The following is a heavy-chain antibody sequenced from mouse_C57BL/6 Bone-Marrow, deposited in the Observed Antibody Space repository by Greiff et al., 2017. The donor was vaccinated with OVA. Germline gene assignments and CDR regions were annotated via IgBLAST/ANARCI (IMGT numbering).Heavy chain of an antibody. D-gene: IGHD3-2*01. Sequence: EVQRVESGGGLVQSGRSLRLSCATSGFTFSDFYMEWVRQAPGKGLEWIAASRNKANDYTTEYSASVKGRFIVSRDTSQSILYLQMNALRAEDTAIYYCARDADSPYYAMDYWGQGTSVTVSS. CDR1: GFTFSDFY. CDR3: ARDADSPYYAMDY. V-gene: IGHV7-1*01. CDR2: SRNKANDYTT. J-gene: IGHJ4*01.